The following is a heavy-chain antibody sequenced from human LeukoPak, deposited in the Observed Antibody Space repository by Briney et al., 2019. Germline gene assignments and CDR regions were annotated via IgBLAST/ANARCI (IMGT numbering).Heavy chain of an antibody. CDR2: ISGYSGNT. V-gene: IGHV1-18*01. D-gene: IGHD6-19*01. CDR1: GYTXSSYG. Sequence: ASLKVSCKASGYTXSSYGISGVRQAPGQGLEWMGWISGYSGNTNYAQKLQGRVTMTTDTSTSTAYMELRSLRSDDTAVYYCARDPYSSGSGLADYWGQGTLVTVSS. J-gene: IGHJ4*02. CDR3: ARDPYSSGSGLADY.